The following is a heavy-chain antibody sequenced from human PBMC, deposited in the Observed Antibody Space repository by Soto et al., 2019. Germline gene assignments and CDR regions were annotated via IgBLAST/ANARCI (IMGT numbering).Heavy chain of an antibody. V-gene: IGHV3-23*01. Sequence: EVQLLESGGGLVQPGGSLRLSCAASAFTFSGYAMSWVRQAPGKGLEWVSAISGSGGSTYYADSVKGRFTISRDNSKNTLYLQMNSLRAEDTAVYHCAKDSMWFGELHYCFDYWGQGTLVTVSS. CDR2: ISGSGGST. D-gene: IGHD3-10*01. J-gene: IGHJ4*02. CDR1: AFTFSGYA. CDR3: AKDSMWFGELHYCFDY.